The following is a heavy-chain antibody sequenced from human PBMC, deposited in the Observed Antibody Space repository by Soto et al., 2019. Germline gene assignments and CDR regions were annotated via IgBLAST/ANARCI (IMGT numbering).Heavy chain of an antibody. D-gene: IGHD3-10*01. Sequence: QVQLQESGPGLVKPSETLSLTCTVSGGSITSDYWSWIRQPPGKGLEWIGYFYYSGSTNYNPSFKSRVTISADTSKNQFFLKMRSVTAADTAVYYCARMIPRGEFGESDYWGQGTLVTVSS. CDR2: FYYSGST. J-gene: IGHJ4*02. CDR1: GGSITSDY. CDR3: ARMIPRGEFGESDY. V-gene: IGHV4-59*08.